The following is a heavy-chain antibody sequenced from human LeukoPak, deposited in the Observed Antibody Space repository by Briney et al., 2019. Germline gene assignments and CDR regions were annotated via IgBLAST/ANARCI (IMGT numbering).Heavy chain of an antibody. Sequence: GGSLRLSCAASGFTFSSCSMNWVRQAPGKGLEWVSSISSSSSYIYYADSVKGRFTISRDNAKNSLYLQMNSLRAEDTAVYYCAREIISYDFWSGYYCNWFDPWGQGTLVTVSS. J-gene: IGHJ5*02. CDR2: ISSSSSYI. CDR1: GFTFSSCS. D-gene: IGHD3-3*01. V-gene: IGHV3-21*01. CDR3: AREIISYDFWSGYYCNWFDP.